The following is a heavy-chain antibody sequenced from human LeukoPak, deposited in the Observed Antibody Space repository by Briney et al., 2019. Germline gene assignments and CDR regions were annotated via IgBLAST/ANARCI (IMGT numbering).Heavy chain of an antibody. D-gene: IGHD3-10*01. Sequence: SQTLSFTCTVSGGSISSGDYYWSWIRQPPGKGLECIGYIYYSGSTYYNPSLKSRVTISIDTSKNQFSLKLSSVTAADTAVYYCARAMGWNTLVRGVIINALDIWGQGTMVTVSS. CDR2: IYYSGST. CDR3: ARAMGWNTLVRGVIINALDI. J-gene: IGHJ3*02. CDR1: GGSISSGDYY. V-gene: IGHV4-30-4*01.